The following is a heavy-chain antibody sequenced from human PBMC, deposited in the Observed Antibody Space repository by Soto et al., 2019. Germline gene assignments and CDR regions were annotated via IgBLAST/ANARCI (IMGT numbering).Heavy chain of an antibody. CDR2: ILYDGMNGEINE. CDR3: AREGQQLLRTDFAY. D-gene: IGHD6-13*01. Sequence: QVQLVESGGGVVQPGGSLRLSCAASGFTFSTFTFHWVRQAPGKGLEWVAVILYDGMNGEINEYYADSVKGRFTISRDHXKHTLYLEMNSLRVEDTAVYYCAREGQQLLRTDFAYWGQGTLVTVSS. V-gene: IGHV3-30-3*01. J-gene: IGHJ4*02. CDR1: GFTFSTFT.